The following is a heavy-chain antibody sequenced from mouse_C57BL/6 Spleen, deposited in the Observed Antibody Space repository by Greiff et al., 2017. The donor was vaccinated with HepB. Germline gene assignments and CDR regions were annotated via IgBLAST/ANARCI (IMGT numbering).Heavy chain of an antibody. D-gene: IGHD3-1*01. CDR2: ISDGGSYT. J-gene: IGHJ2*01. V-gene: IGHV5-4*03. Sequence: EVKVVESGGGLVKPGGSLKLSCAASGFTFSSYAMSWVRQTPEKRLEWVATISDGGSYTYYPDNVKGRFTISRDNAKNNLYLQMSHLKSEDTAMYYCASDQGYPYYFDYWGQGTTLTVSS. CDR1: GFTFSSYA. CDR3: ASDQGYPYYFDY.